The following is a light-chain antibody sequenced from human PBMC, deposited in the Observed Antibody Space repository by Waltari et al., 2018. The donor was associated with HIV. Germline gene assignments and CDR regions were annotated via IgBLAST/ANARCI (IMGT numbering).Light chain of an antibody. CDR1: QSISNNF. V-gene: IGKV3-11*01. CDR2: DAS. CDR3: QQRSNRPPKYT. J-gene: IGKJ2*01. Sequence: EIVLTQSPGILSLSPGDRAIVSCRATQSISNNFLAWFQQKPGQPPRLLIYDASNRATGIPARFSGSGSGTDFTLTISSLEPEDFAVYYCQQRSNRPPKYTFGQGTKLEIK.